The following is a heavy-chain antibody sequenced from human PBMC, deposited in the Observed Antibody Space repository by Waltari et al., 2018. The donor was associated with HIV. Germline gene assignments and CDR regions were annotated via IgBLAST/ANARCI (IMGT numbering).Heavy chain of an antibody. CDR2: ITPLHGNT. CDR3: ARSRDYGSGKDYDMDV. V-gene: IGHV1-45*02. D-gene: IGHD3-10*01. Sequence: QMQLVQSGAEVKKTGSSVKVSCKASGYTFTYRYLHWVRQAPGQALEWMGWITPLHGNTNYAQKIQDRVTITRDRSMSTAYMELSSLRFEDTSMYYCARSRDYGSGKDYDMDVWGQGTTVTVSS. J-gene: IGHJ6*02. CDR1: GYTFTYRY.